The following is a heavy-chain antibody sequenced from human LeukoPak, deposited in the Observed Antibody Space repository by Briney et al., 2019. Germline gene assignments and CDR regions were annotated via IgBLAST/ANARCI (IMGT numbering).Heavy chain of an antibody. CDR2: TYYRSKWNN. V-gene: IGHV6-1*01. D-gene: IGHD6-6*01. J-gene: IGHJ6*04. CDR1: GDTVSSNTAA. CDR3: TRQRSTSTDYYGMDV. Sequence: SQTLSLTCAISGDTVSSNTAAWNWIRQSPSRGLEWLGRTYYRSKWNNDYAVSVQNRITINPDTSKNQFSLQLKSATPEDTAVYDCTRQRSTSTDYYGMDVWGKGTTVTVSS.